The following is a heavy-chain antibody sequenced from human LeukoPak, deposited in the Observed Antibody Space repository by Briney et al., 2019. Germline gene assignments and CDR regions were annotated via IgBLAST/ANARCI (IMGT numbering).Heavy chain of an antibody. CDR1: GFSFSSYE. V-gene: IGHV3-48*03. CDR2: ISSSGSPI. CDR3: ARDRGYSYGHTYYYGMDV. D-gene: IGHD5-18*01. Sequence: GGSLRLSCAASGFSFSSYEMNWVRQAPGKGLEWILYISSSGSPIYYADSVKGRFTTSRDNAKNSLYLQMSSLRAEDTAVYYCARDRGYSYGHTYYYGMDVWGQGTTVTVSS. J-gene: IGHJ6*02.